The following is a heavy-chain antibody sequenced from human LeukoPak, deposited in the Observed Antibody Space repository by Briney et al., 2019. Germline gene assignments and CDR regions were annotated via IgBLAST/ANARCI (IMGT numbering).Heavy chain of an antibody. D-gene: IGHD3-3*01. J-gene: IGHJ5*02. CDR3: ARSLYDFWSGYFGFDP. Sequence: GESLKISCKGSGYSFTSYWIGWVRQMPGKGLEWMGIIYPGESDTRYSPSFQGQVTISADKSISTAYLQWSSLKASDTAMYYCARSLYDFWSGYFGFDPWGQGTLVTVSS. CDR1: GYSFTSYW. V-gene: IGHV5-51*01. CDR2: IYPGESDT.